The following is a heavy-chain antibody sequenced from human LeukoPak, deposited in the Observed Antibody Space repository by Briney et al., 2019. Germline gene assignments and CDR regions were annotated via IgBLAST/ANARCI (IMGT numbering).Heavy chain of an antibody. CDR1: GGSISSSSYY. CDR2: IYYSGST. D-gene: IGHD3-10*01. V-gene: IGHV4-39*02. J-gene: IGHJ6*03. CDR3: ARDRITMVRGVIFLTGYYYYMDV. Sequence: PSETLSLTCTVSGGSISSSSYYWGWIRQPPGKGLEWIGSIYYSGSTYYNPSLKSRVTISVDTSKNQFSLQLNSVTPEDTAVYYCARDRITMVRGVIFLTGYYYYMDVWGKGTTVTISS.